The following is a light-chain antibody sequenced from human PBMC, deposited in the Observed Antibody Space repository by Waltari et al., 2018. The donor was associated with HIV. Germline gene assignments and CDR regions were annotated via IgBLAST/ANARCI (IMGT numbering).Light chain of an antibody. J-gene: IGLJ3*02. CDR2: DDN. Sequence: QSVLTQPPSVSAAPGQRVTISCSGSNSTLGNHHVSWYQQFPGTAPTLLLFDDNKRPSGIPDRFSGSRSDTSATLVISGLQTGDEATYYCGGWDASLGVLFGGGTELTVL. CDR1: NSTLGNHH. V-gene: IGLV1-51*01. CDR3: GGWDASLGVL.